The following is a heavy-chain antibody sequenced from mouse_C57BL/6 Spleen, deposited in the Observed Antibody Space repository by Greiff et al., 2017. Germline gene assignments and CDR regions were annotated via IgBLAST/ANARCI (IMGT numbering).Heavy chain of an antibody. D-gene: IGHD1-1*01. CDR3: ARGTTVAPTAWFAY. V-gene: IGHV1-50*01. J-gene: IGHJ3*01. CDR1: GYTFTSYW. Sequence: VQLQQPGAELVKPGASVKLSCKASGYTFTSYWMQWVKQRPGQGLEWIGEIDPSDSYTNYNQKFKGKATLTVDTSSSTAYMQLSSLTSEDSAVYYCARGTTVAPTAWFAYWGQGTLVTVSA. CDR2: IDPSDSYT.